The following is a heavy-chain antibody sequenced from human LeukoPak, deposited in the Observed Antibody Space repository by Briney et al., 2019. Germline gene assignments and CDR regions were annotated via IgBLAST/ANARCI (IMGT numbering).Heavy chain of an antibody. J-gene: IGHJ4*02. CDR3: ARDSRTAPGTMDY. V-gene: IGHV3-7*01. D-gene: IGHD6-13*01. CDR1: GLPFSNYW. CDR2: IRQDGSDR. Sequence: GGSLRLSCAISGLPFSNYWMSWVRQAPGKGLEWVANIRQDGSDRHYVDSVKGRFTISRDNAKNSLYLQMNSLRAEDTAVYYCARDSRTAPGTMDYWGQGTLVTVSS.